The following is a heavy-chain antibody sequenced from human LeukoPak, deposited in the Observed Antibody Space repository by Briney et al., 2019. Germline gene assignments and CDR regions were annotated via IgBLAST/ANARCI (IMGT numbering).Heavy chain of an antibody. J-gene: IGHJ4*02. Sequence: PGGSLRLSCAASGFDFSMSWMQWVRQAPGKGLVWVSRINTDGSTTTYADSVKGRFTISRDNDKNMLYLQMNSLRAEDTAVYYCTRAGGRYSYEHWGQGTLVTVSS. CDR3: TRAGGRYSYEH. D-gene: IGHD5-18*01. CDR1: GFDFSMSW. CDR2: INTDGSTT. V-gene: IGHV3-74*01.